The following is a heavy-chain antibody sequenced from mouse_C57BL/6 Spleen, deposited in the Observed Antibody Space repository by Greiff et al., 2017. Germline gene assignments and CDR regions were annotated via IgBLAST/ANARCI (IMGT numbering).Heavy chain of an antibody. CDR1: GYTFTSYW. Sequence: EVMLVESGTVLARPGASVKMSCKTSGYTFTSYWMHWVKQRPGQGLEWIGAIYPGNSDTSYNQKFKGKAKLTAVTSASTAYMELSSLTNEDSAVYFCTRAQSYDGYPFAYWGQGTLVTVSA. CDR2: IYPGNSDT. J-gene: IGHJ3*01. V-gene: IGHV1-5*01. D-gene: IGHD2-3*01. CDR3: TRAQSYDGYPFAY.